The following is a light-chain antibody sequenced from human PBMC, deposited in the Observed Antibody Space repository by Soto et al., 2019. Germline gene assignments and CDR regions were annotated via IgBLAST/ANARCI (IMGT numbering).Light chain of an antibody. CDR2: GAS. V-gene: IGKV3-15*01. Sequence: EIVMTQSPATLSVSPEEGATLSCRASQSVSSNLAWYQQKPGQAPRLLIYGASTRATGIPARFSGSGSGTEFTLTISSLQSEDFAVYYCQQYNNWPSWTFGQGTKVDIK. J-gene: IGKJ1*01. CDR1: QSVSSN. CDR3: QQYNNWPSWT.